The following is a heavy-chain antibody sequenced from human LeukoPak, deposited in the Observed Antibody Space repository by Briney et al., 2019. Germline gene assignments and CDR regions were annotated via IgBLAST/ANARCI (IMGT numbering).Heavy chain of an antibody. J-gene: IGHJ4*02. V-gene: IGHV3-30-3*01. CDR2: ISYDGSNK. D-gene: IGHD3-22*01. Sequence: GGSLRLSCAASGFTFSSYAMHWVRQAPGTGLERVAVISYDGSNKYYADSVKGRFTISRDNSKNTLYLQMNSLRAEDTAVYYCAREGYDSSGYYTYYFDYWGQGTLVTVSS. CDR1: GFTFSSYA. CDR3: AREGYDSSGYYTYYFDY.